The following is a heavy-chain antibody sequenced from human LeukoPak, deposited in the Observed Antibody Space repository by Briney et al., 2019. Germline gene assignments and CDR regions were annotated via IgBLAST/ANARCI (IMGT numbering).Heavy chain of an antibody. CDR2: IKTDGSET. V-gene: IGHV3-7*01. Sequence: GGSLRLSCAASGFTFNNYWLSWVRQAPGKGLEWVANIKTDGSETYYVDAVKGGFTISRDNAKNSLYLQLNDLRVEDTAVYYCVRNLPGAGYWGQGTLVIVSS. CDR1: GFTFNNYW. J-gene: IGHJ4*02. D-gene: IGHD3-9*01. CDR3: VRNLPGAGY.